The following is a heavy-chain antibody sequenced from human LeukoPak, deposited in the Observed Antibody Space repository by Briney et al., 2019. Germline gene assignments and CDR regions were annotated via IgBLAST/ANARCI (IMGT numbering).Heavy chain of an antibody. Sequence: PGGSLRLSCAASGFTFSSYAMHWVRQAPGKGLKWVAVISYDGSNKYYADSVKGRFTISRDNSKNTLYLQMNSLRAEDTAVYYCARDLRYFDWLFDFDYWGQGTLVTVSS. J-gene: IGHJ4*02. V-gene: IGHV3-30*04. CDR2: ISYDGSNK. CDR3: ARDLRYFDWLFDFDY. CDR1: GFTFSSYA. D-gene: IGHD3-9*01.